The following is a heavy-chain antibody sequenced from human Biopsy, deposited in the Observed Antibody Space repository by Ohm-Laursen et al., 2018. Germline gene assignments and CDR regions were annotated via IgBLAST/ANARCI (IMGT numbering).Heavy chain of an antibody. D-gene: IGHD2-8*01. CDR2: INCKTGAT. Sequence: ASVKVSCKASSYTFTNYNTHWMRQAPGQGLEWLGYINCKTGATNYAQKFQGTVTMTRDTSISTAYLALGSLRSADTAIYYCARDPLNGHKHFDYWGQGSLVTVSS. CDR1: SYTFTNYN. J-gene: IGHJ4*02. CDR3: ARDPLNGHKHFDY. V-gene: IGHV1-2*02.